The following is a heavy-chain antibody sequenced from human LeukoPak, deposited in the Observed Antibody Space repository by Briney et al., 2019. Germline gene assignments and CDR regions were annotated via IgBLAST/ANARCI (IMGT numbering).Heavy chain of an antibody. V-gene: IGHV3-23*01. J-gene: IGHJ4*02. D-gene: IGHD3-10*01. CDR1: GFTFGSFS. CDR3: AKKIDSGSYPLDY. Sequence: GGSLRLSCAASGFTFGSFSMSWVRQAAGKGLEWVSVISGSGETTFYADSVRGRFTISRDNSKSTLYLQMTSLRAEDTGVYYCAKKIDSGSYPLDYWGQGTLVTISS. CDR2: ISGSGETT.